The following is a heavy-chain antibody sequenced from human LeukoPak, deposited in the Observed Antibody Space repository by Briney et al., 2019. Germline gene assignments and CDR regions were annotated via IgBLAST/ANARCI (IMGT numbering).Heavy chain of an antibody. CDR3: ARDGDDSSGYFQSRHAFDI. V-gene: IGHV4-39*07. CDR1: GGSISSSSYY. D-gene: IGHD3-22*01. CDR2: IYYSGST. J-gene: IGHJ3*02. Sequence: SETLSLTCTVSGGSISSSSYYWGWIRQPPGKGLEWIGSIYYSGSTYYNPSLKSRVTISVDTSKNQFSLKLSSVTAADTAVYYCARDGDDSSGYFQSRHAFDIWGQGTMVTVSS.